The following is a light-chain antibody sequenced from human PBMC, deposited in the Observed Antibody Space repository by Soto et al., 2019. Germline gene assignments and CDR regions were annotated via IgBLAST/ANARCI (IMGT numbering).Light chain of an antibody. J-gene: IGLJ1*01. CDR2: SVS. V-gene: IGLV2-11*01. Sequence: QSVLIQPPSVSGSPGQSITISCTGTSSDVGGHNYVSWYQQYPGKAPKLLLSSVSKRPSGVPDRFSGSKSGNTASLTISGLQAEDEAEYYCCSYAGSYNYVLGTGTKV. CDR3: CSYAGSYNYV. CDR1: SSDVGGHNY.